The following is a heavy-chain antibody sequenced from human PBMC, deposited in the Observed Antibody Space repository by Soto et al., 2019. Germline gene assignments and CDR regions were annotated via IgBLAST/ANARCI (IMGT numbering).Heavy chain of an antibody. D-gene: IGHD3-10*01. V-gene: IGHV1-18*04. CDR3: ARDSDQGYYNGMDV. CDR1: GYTFTSYG. J-gene: IGHJ6*02. Sequence: QVHLVQSGAEVRKPGASVLVSCKASGYTFTSYGVNWVRQAPGQGLEWMGWISPYNGNTNYAQKLQGRLTMTTDTPTSTAYMELRSLRSDDTAVYYCARDSDQGYYNGMDVWGQGTTVTVSS. CDR2: ISPYNGNT.